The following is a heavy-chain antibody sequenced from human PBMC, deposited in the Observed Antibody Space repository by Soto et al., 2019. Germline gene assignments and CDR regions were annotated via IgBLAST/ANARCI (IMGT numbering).Heavy chain of an antibody. V-gene: IGHV3-23*01. Sequence: GGSLRLSCAASGFTFSSYAMSWVRQAPGKGLEWVSAISGSGGSTYYADSVKGRFTISRDNSKNTLYLQMNSLRAEDTAVYYCAKGSQWLVRFYYYGMDVWGQGSTVTVSS. J-gene: IGHJ6*02. CDR2: ISGSGGST. D-gene: IGHD6-19*01. CDR3: AKGSQWLVRFYYYGMDV. CDR1: GFTFSSYA.